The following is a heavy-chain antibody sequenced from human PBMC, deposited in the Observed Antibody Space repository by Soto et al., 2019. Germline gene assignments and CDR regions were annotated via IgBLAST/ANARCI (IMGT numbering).Heavy chain of an antibody. J-gene: IGHJ6*02. CDR2: ISAYNGNT. CDR3: ATYCSSTSCPGRRVGYYGMDV. V-gene: IGHV1-18*01. CDR1: GGTFSTHA. Sequence: GASVKVSCKASGGTFSTHAIIWVRQAPGQGLEWMGWISAYNGNTNYAQKLQGRVTMTTDTSTSTAYMELRSLRSDDTAVYYCATYCSSTSCPGRRVGYYGMDVWGQGTTVTVSS. D-gene: IGHD2-2*01.